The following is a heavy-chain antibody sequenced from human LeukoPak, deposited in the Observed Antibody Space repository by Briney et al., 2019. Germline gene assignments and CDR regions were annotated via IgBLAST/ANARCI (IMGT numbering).Heavy chain of an antibody. CDR3: ARDYYGSGSYWFDP. CDR2: INPNSGGT. V-gene: IGHV1-2*06. J-gene: IGHJ5*02. CDR1: GYTFTGYY. D-gene: IGHD3-10*01. Sequence: GASVKVSCKASGYTFTGYYMHWVRQAPGQGFEWMGRINPNSGGTNYAQKFQGRVTMTRDTSISTASMELSRLRSDDTAVYYCARDYYGSGSYWFDPWGQGTLVTVSS.